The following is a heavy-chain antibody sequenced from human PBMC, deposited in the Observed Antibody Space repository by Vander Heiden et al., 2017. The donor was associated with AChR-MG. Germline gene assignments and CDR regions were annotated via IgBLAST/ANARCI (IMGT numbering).Heavy chain of an antibody. CDR2: ISAYNGNT. V-gene: IGHV1-18*01. D-gene: IGHD3-3*01. Sequence: QVQLVQSGAEVKKPGASVKVSCKASGYTFTSYGISWLRQAPGQGLEWMGWISAYNGNTDYAQKPQARFTMTTDTSTSTAYMERRSLRSDDTAVYYCARGGGGFLTTDLVEIDYWGQGTLVTVSS. J-gene: IGHJ4*02. CDR1: GYTFTSYG. CDR3: ARGGGGFLTTDLVEIDY.